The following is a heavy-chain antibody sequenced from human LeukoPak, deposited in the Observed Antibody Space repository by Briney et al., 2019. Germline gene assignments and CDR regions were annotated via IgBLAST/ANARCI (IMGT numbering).Heavy chain of an antibody. D-gene: IGHD6-6*01. CDR2: INHSGST. V-gene: IGHV4-39*07. CDR1: GGSISSGDYY. CDR3: AREGNVLAARRKRSFDP. J-gene: IGHJ5*02. Sequence: SETLSLTXTVSGGSISSGDYYWRWIRQPPGKGLEWIGEINHSGSTNYNPSLKSRVTISVDTSKNQFSLKLSSVTAADTAVYYCAREGNVLAARRKRSFDPWGQGTLVTVSS.